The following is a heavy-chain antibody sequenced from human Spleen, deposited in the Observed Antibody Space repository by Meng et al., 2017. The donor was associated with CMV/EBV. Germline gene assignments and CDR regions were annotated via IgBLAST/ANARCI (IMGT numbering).Heavy chain of an antibody. D-gene: IGHD6-6*01. CDR3: ARDLLAARPSDY. Sequence: GESLKISCAASGFTFSDYYMTWIRQAPGKGLEWISYLSNTNSGGTISYADSVKGRFTISRDNVRNSLYLQMNSLRAEDTAVYYCARDLLAARPSDYWGQGTLVTVSS. CDR2: LSNTNSGGTI. CDR1: GFTFSDYY. V-gene: IGHV3-11*04. J-gene: IGHJ4*02.